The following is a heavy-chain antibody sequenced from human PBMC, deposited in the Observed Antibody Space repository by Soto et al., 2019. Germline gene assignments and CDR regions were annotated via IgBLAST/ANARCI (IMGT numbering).Heavy chain of an antibody. CDR2: IYYSGST. CDR1: GGSISSYY. Sequence: SETLSLTCTVSGGSISSYYWSWIRQPPGKGLEWIGYIYYSGSTNYNPSLKSRVTISVDTSKNQFSLKLSSVTAADTAIYYCAGDPNSSIWAFHWGQGTLVTVSS. CDR3: AGDPNSSIWAFH. D-gene: IGHD6-13*01. V-gene: IGHV4-59*12. J-gene: IGHJ4*02.